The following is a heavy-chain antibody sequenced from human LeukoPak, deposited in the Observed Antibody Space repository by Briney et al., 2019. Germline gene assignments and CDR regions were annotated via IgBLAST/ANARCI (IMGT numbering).Heavy chain of an antibody. V-gene: IGHV5-10-1*01. CDR2: IDPSDSYT. Sequence: GESLRISCKGSGYSFTSYWISWVSQMPGKGLECMGMIDPSDSYTNYSPSFQGHVTISADKSISPASLQWSSLKASDTAMYYCVCFRKQKTAYDIQYNWFDPWGQGTLVTVSS. CDR1: GYSFTSYW. J-gene: IGHJ5*02. CDR3: VCFRKQKTAYDIQYNWFDP. D-gene: IGHD3-9*01.